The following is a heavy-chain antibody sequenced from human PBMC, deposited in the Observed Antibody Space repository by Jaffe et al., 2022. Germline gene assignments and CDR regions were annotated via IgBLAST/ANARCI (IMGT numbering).Heavy chain of an antibody. CDR1: GGSFSGYY. Sequence: QVQLQQWGAGLLKPSETLSLTCAVYGGSFSGYYWSWIRQPPGKGLEWIGEINHSGSTNYNPSLKSRVTISVDTSKNQFSLKLSSVTAADTAVYYCARRPRGPPSYYGSGSYYTAPLPAPDYWGQGTLVTVSS. V-gene: IGHV4-34*01. CDR2: INHSGST. CDR3: ARRPRGPPSYYGSGSYYTAPLPAPDY. D-gene: IGHD3-10*01. J-gene: IGHJ4*02.